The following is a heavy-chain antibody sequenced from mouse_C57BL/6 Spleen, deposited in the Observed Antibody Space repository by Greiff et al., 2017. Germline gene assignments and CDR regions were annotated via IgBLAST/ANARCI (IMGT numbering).Heavy chain of an antibody. CDR1: GFTFSSYA. V-gene: IGHV5-9-1*02. Sequence: EVQVVESGEGLVKPGGSLKLSCAASGFTFSSYAMSWVRQTPEKRLEWVAYISSGGDYIYYADTVKGRFTISRDNARNTLYLQMSSLKSEDTAMYYCTRDRDGYYDAMDYWGQGTSVTVSS. J-gene: IGHJ4*01. D-gene: IGHD2-3*01. CDR3: TRDRDGYYDAMDY. CDR2: ISSGGDYI.